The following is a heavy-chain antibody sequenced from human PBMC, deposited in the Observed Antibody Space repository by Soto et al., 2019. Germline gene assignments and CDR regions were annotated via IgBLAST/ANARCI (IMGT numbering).Heavy chain of an antibody. CDR1: GGSISSYY. D-gene: IGHD1-20*01. Sequence: PSETLSLTCTVSGGSISSYYWIWIRQPAGKGLEWIGRIYTSGSTNYNPSLKSRVTMSVDTSKNQFSLKLSSVTAADTAVYYCARDMRGVYNWNHPAYNWFEPWGQGTLVTVSS. J-gene: IGHJ5*02. CDR3: ARDMRGVYNWNHPAYNWFEP. CDR2: IYTSGST. V-gene: IGHV4-4*07.